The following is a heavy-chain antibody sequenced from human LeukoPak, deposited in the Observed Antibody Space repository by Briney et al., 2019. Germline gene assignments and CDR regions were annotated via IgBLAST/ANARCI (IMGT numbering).Heavy chain of an antibody. CDR2: IWYDGSNK. CDR3: AREGGLSAAAIFYDY. J-gene: IGHJ4*02. D-gene: IGHD6-13*01. CDR1: GFTFSSYG. V-gene: IGHV3-33*01. Sequence: GRSLRLSCAASGFTFSSYGMHWVRQAPGKGLEWVAVIWYDGSNKYYADSVKGRFTISRDNSKNTLYLQMNSLRAEDTAVYYCAREGGLSAAAIFYDYWGQGTLVTVSS.